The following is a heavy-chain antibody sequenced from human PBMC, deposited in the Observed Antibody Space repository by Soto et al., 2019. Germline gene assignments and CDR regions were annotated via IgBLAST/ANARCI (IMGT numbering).Heavy chain of an antibody. CDR2: IYSGGST. D-gene: IGHD6-19*01. CDR3: ATEQQYSSGWYGDAFDI. Sequence: HPGGSLRLSCAASGFTVSSNYMSWVRQAPGKGLEWVSVIYSGGSTYYADSVKGRFTISRDNSKNTLYLQMNSLRAEDTAVYYCATEQQYSSGWYGDAFDIWGQGTMVTVSS. J-gene: IGHJ3*02. CDR1: GFTVSSNY. V-gene: IGHV3-53*01.